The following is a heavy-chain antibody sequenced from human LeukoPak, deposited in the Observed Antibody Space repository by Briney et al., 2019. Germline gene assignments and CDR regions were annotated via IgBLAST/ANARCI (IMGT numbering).Heavy chain of an antibody. D-gene: IGHD2-15*01. CDR3: ARGGGGTDY. V-gene: IGHV3-30*04. Sequence: PGRSLRLSCAASGFTFSSYAMHWVRQAPGKGLEWVAVISYDGSNKYYADSVKGRFTISRDNAKNSLYLQMNSLRAEDTAVYYCARGGGGTDYWGQGTLVTVSS. J-gene: IGHJ4*02. CDR1: GFTFSSYA. CDR2: ISYDGSNK.